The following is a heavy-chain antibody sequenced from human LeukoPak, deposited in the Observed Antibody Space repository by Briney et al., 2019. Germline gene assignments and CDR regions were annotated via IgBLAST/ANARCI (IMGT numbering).Heavy chain of an antibody. CDR1: GFTLRSYG. D-gene: IGHD5-12*01. Sequence: GGSLRLSCAASGFTLRSYGMSWVRQAPGKGLEWVSAITSGYSTYYADSVKGRFTISRDNSKNTLYLQMNSLRAEDTAVYYCAKDQPPTNWGQGTLVTVSS. V-gene: IGHV3-23*01. J-gene: IGHJ4*02. CDR2: ITSGYST. CDR3: AKDQPPTN.